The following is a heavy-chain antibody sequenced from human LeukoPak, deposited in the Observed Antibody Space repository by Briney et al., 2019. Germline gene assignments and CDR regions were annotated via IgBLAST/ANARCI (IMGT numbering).Heavy chain of an antibody. CDR1: GGSISSYY. CDR3: ARELADYGGLWFDP. D-gene: IGHD4-23*01. J-gene: IGHJ5*02. V-gene: IGHV4-59*12. CDR2: IYYSGST. Sequence: PSETLSLTCTVSGGSISSYYWSWIRQPPGKGLEWIGYIYYSGSTNYNPSLKSRVTISVDTSKNQFSLKLSSVTATDTAVYYCARELADYGGLWFDPWGQGALVTVSS.